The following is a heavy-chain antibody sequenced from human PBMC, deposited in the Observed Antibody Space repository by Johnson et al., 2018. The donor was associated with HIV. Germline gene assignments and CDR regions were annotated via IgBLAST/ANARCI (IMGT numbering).Heavy chain of an antibody. J-gene: IGHJ3*02. CDR2: ISSSGSTV. Sequence: VQLVESGGGLVQPGGSLRLSCAASGFTFSSYGMHWVSQAPGKGLEWVSYISSSGSTVYYADSVKGRFTISRDNAKNSLCLQMNSLRAEDTAVYYCARGQLDNAFDIWGQGTMVTVFS. CDR3: ARGQLDNAFDI. V-gene: IGHV3-48*04. CDR1: GFTFSSYG. D-gene: IGHD6-13*01.